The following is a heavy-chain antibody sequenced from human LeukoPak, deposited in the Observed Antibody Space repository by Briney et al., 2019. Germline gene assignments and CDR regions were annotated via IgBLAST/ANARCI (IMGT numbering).Heavy chain of an antibody. D-gene: IGHD3-22*01. CDR3: ARDFARITMIVVVTEDAFDI. J-gene: IGHJ3*02. CDR2: ISSSSSYL. V-gene: IGHV3-21*01. CDR1: GFTFSSYS. Sequence: GGSLRLSCAASGFTFSSYSMNWVRQAPGKGLEWVSSISSSSSYLYYADSVKGRFTISRDNAKNSLYLQMNSLRAEDTAVYYCARDFARITMIVVVTEDAFDIWGQGTMVTVSS.